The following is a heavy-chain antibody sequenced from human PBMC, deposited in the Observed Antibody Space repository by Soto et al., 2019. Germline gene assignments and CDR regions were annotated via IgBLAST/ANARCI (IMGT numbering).Heavy chain of an antibody. D-gene: IGHD1-26*01. Sequence: XGSLRLSCAASGFTFSSYAMSWVRQAPGKGLEWVSAISGSGGSTYYADSVKGRFTISRDNSKNTLYLQMNSLRAEDTAVYYCAKDRNRATSGYWGQGTMVTVSS. V-gene: IGHV3-23*01. CDR1: GFTFSSYA. J-gene: IGHJ4*01. CDR2: ISGSGGST. CDR3: AKDRNRATSGY.